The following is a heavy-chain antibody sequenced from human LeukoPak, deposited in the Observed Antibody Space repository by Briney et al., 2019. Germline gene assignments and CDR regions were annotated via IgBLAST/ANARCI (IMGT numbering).Heavy chain of an antibody. CDR1: GYTFNNYY. Sequence: GASVKVSCKASGYTFNNYYMYWVRQAPGQGLEWMGMINPSGGGTSYAQKFQGRVTMTRDTSTRTVYMEVSSLKPEDTAVYCCARQGAYSSAIGMGYWGQGTLVTVSS. J-gene: IGHJ4*02. CDR2: INPSGGGT. CDR3: ARQGAYSSAIGMGY. D-gene: IGHD6-19*01. V-gene: IGHV1-46*02.